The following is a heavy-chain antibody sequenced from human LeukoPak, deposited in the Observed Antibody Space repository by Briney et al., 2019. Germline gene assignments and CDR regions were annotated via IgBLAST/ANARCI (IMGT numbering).Heavy chain of an antibody. J-gene: IGHJ4*02. CDR1: GYTFTSYD. V-gene: IGHV1-18*01. D-gene: IGHD3-10*01. CDR2: ISGYTGNT. CDR3: ATSGARGLGAFDY. Sequence: ASVKVSCKASGYTFTSYDISWVRQAPGQGLEWMGWISGYTGNTNYAQKFQGRVTMTTDTSTITAYMELRSLRSDDTAVYYCATSGARGLGAFDYWGQGTLVTVSS.